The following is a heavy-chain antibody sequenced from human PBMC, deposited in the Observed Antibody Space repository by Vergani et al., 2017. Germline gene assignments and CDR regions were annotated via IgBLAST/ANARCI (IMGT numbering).Heavy chain of an antibody. D-gene: IGHD3-16*01. CDR2: INHSGST. Sequence: QVQLQQWGAGLLKPSETLSLTCAVYGGSFSGYYWSWIRQPPGKGLEWIGEINHSGSTKYNPSLKSRVTISVDTSKNQFSLKLSAVTAADTAVYYCAMTGGLLHNYHYMDGWGKGTTVTVSS. J-gene: IGHJ6*03. CDR3: AMTGGLLHNYHYMDG. CDR1: GGSFSGYY. V-gene: IGHV4-34*01.